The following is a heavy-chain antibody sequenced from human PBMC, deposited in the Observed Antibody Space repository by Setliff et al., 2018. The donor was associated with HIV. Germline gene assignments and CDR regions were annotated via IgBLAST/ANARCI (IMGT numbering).Heavy chain of an antibody. V-gene: IGHV4-61*02. CDR3: AREGGLDYYDSSGHYSY. CDR1: GGSISSGSYY. D-gene: IGHD3-22*01. J-gene: IGHJ4*02. CDR2: IHTSGNT. Sequence: PSETLSLTCTVSGGSISSGSYYWSWIRQPAGKGLEWIGRIHTSGNTNYNPSLKSRVTISVDTSKNQFSLKLSSVTAADTAVYYCAREGGLDYYDSSGHYSYWGQGTLVTVS.